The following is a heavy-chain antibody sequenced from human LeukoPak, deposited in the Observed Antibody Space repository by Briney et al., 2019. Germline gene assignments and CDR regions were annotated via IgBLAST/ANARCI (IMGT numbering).Heavy chain of an antibody. D-gene: IGHD6-6*01. CDR2: INPSGGST. V-gene: IGHV1-46*01. J-gene: IGHJ3*02. CDR3: AREFGSSSYAFDI. CDR1: GYTFTSYY. Sequence: GASVKASCKASGYTFTSYYIHWVRQAPGQGLEWMGIINPSGGSTSYAQKFQGRVTMTRDTSISTAYMELSRLRSDDTAVYYCAREFGSSSYAFDIWGQGTMVTVSS.